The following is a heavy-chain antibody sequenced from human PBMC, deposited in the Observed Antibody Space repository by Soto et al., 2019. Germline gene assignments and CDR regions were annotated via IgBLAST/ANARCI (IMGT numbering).Heavy chain of an antibody. Sequence: SETLSLTCAVYGGSFSGYYWSWIRQPPGKGLKRIGEINHSGSTNYNPSLKSRVTISVDTSKNQFSLKLSFVTAADTAVYYCARDPSRYNWNYYWFDPWGQGTLVTVSS. CDR1: GGSFSGYY. V-gene: IGHV4-34*01. D-gene: IGHD1-7*01. CDR3: ARDPSRYNWNYYWFDP. J-gene: IGHJ5*02. CDR2: INHSGST.